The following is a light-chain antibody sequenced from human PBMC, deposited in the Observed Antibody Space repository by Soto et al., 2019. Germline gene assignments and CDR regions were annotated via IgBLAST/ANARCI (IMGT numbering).Light chain of an antibody. CDR2: DAS. CDR1: QDISNS. J-gene: IGKJ4*01. Sequence: DIHMTQSPSSLSSSLGDRVTITFQASQDISNSLNWYQQRPGKAPNLLIYDASNLETGVPSRFSGSGSGTHFTLTISSLQPEDIATYHCQQYNNLPLTFGGGTKVDIK. CDR3: QQYNNLPLT. V-gene: IGKV1-33*01.